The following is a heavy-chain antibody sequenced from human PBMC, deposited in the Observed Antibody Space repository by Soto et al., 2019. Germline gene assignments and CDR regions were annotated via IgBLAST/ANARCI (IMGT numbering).Heavy chain of an antibody. CDR1: GGSISTGGYY. CDR3: ATKPNGLYYFDY. D-gene: IGHD2-8*01. J-gene: IGHJ4*02. Sequence: SETLSLTCTVSGGSISTGGYYWSWIRQHPGKGLEWIGYMYSSGVTYYDPSLKSRVTMSVDMSRNQFSLRLSSVTAADTALYYCATKPNGLYYFDYWGQGALVTVS. V-gene: IGHV4-31*03. CDR2: MYSSGVT.